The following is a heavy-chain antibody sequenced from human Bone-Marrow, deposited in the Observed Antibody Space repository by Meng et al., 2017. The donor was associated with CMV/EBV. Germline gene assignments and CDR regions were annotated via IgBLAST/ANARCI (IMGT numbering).Heavy chain of an antibody. CDR2: MNPNSGNT. CDR3: ARGRAGDYGDLGAGLDS. V-gene: IGHV1-8*03. D-gene: IGHD4-17*01. CDR1: GYTFTSYD. Sequence: ASVKVSCKASGYTFTSYDINWVRQATGQGLEWMGWMNPNSGNTGYAQKFQGRVTITRNTSLRTAYMELSSLRSEDTAVYYCARGRAGDYGDLGAGLDSWGQGTLVTVSS. J-gene: IGHJ4*02.